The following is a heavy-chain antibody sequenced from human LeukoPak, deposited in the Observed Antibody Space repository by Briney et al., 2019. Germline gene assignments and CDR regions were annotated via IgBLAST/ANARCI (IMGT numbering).Heavy chain of an antibody. Sequence: SVKVSCKAAGGSFSTHAIIWVRQAPGQGLEWMGGIIPVLGTTNSAQRFQDRLSLTADESTGTAYMELTSLRPEDSAVYYCGASTVTVTYYYMAVWGKGTTITVSS. CDR2: IIPVLGTT. J-gene: IGHJ6*03. V-gene: IGHV1-69*13. CDR1: GGSFSTHA. CDR3: GASTVTVTYYYMAV. D-gene: IGHD2-21*02.